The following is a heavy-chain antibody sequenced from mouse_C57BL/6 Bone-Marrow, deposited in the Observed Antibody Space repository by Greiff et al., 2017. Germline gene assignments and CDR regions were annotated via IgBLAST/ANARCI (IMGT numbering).Heavy chain of an antibody. V-gene: IGHV1-55*01. J-gene: IGHJ4*01. CDR1: GYTFTSYW. CDR2: IYPGSGST. CDR3: ARNLYGSSPYAMDY. Sequence: QVQLQQPGAELVKPGASVKMSCKASGYTFTSYWITWVKQRPGQGLEWIGDIYPGSGSTNYNEKFKSKAKLTVDTSSSTAYMQLSSLTSEDSAVYYCARNLYGSSPYAMDYWGQGTSVTVSS. D-gene: IGHD1-1*01.